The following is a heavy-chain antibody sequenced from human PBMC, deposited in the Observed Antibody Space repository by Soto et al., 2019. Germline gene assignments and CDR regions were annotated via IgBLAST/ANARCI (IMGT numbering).Heavy chain of an antibody. Sequence: QVQLVQSGAEVKKPGSSVKVSCKASGGTFSSYAISWVRQAPGQGLEWMGGIIPIFGTANYAQKFQGRVTIAAEESTSTAYMELSSLRSEDTAVYYCAREVFFGEQLPYYFDYWGQGTLVTVSS. D-gene: IGHD3-10*01. J-gene: IGHJ4*02. CDR2: IIPIFGTA. CDR1: GGTFSSYA. V-gene: IGHV1-69*01. CDR3: AREVFFGEQLPYYFDY.